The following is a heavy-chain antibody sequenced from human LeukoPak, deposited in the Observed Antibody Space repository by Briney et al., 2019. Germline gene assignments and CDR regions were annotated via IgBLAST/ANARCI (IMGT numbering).Heavy chain of an antibody. V-gene: IGHV4-34*01. CDR2: INHSEST. Sequence: PSETLSLTCAVYGGSFSGYYWSWIRQPPGKGLEWIGEINHSESTNYNPSLKSRVTISVDTSKNQFSLKLSSVTAADTAVYYCARGHDYGGNSRAFDIWGQGTMVTVSS. D-gene: IGHD4-23*01. CDR1: GGSFSGYY. CDR3: ARGHDYGGNSRAFDI. J-gene: IGHJ3*02.